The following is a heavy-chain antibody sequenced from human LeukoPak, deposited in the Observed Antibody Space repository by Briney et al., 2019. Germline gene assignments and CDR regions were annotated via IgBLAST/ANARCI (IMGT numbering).Heavy chain of an antibody. CDR3: ARAVGGYYGSGTEDPFDP. CDR2: INPNSGGT. CDR1: GYTFTGYY. D-gene: IGHD3-10*01. J-gene: IGHJ5*02. V-gene: IGHV1-2*04. Sequence: ASVKVSCKASGYTFTGYYMHWARQAPGQGLEWMGWINPNSGGTNYAQKFQGWVTMTRDTSISTAYMELSRLRSDDTAVYYCARAVGGYYGSGTEDPFDPWGQGTLVTVSS.